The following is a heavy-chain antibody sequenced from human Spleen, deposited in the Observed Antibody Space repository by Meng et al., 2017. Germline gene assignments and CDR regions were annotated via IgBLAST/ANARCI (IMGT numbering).Heavy chain of an antibody. D-gene: IGHD3-22*01. J-gene: IGHJ4*02. V-gene: IGHV3-23*01. CDR1: GFTFSSYD. CDR3: AKDVSYYDSSGRHNYFDY. Sequence: GESLKISCAASGFTFSSYDMHWVRQAPGKGLEWVSGISGGVGSTYYADSVKGRFTISRDNFKNTVYLQMNGLRAEDTAVYYCAKDVSYYDSSGRHNYFDYWGQGTLVTVSS. CDR2: ISGGVGST.